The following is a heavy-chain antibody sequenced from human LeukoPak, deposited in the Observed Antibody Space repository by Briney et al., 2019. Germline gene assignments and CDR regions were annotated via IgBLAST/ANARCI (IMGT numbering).Heavy chain of an antibody. CDR3: AKGASGSYHTPYDY. CDR2: ISGSGGST. D-gene: IGHD1-26*01. V-gene: IGHV3-23*01. Sequence: GGSLRLSCAASRFTFSSYAMSWVRQAPGKGLEWVSDISGSGGSTYYADSVRGRFTISRDNSKNTLYPQMNSLRAEDTAVYYCAKGASGSYHTPYDYWGQGTLVTISS. J-gene: IGHJ4*02. CDR1: RFTFSSYA.